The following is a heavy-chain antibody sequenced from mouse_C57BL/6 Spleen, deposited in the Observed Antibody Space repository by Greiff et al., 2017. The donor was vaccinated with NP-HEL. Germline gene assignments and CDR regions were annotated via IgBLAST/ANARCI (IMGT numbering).Heavy chain of an antibody. CDR3: ACNYEGSF. V-gene: IGHV1-61*01. Sequence: QVQLQQPGAELVRPGSSVKLSCKASGYTFTSYWMDWVKQRPGQGLEWIGNIYPSDSETHYNQKFKDKATLTVDKSSSTAYMQLSSLTSEDSAVYYCACNYEGSFWGQGTTLTVSS. D-gene: IGHD2-1*01. CDR2: IYPSDSET. J-gene: IGHJ2*01. CDR1: GYTFTSYW.